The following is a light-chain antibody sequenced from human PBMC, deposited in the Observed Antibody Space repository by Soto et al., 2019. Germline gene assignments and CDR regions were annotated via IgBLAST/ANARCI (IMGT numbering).Light chain of an antibody. CDR3: ALWDDSLKRYV. CDR1: SSNIGGNT. Sequence: QSVLTQPPSASGTPGQRVSISCSGSSSNIGGNTVNWYQQQLPGTAPKLLIYSNNQRPSGVPDRFSGSKSGTSVSLAISGLQSEDEADYYCALWDDSLKRYVFGAGTKVTVL. J-gene: IGLJ1*01. V-gene: IGLV1-44*01. CDR2: SNN.